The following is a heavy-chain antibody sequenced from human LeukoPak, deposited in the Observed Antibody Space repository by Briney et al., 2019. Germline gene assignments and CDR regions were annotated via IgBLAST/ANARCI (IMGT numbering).Heavy chain of an antibody. J-gene: IGHJ4*02. CDR1: GYTFTNYY. CDR2: IDPSGGST. V-gene: IGHV1-46*03. D-gene: IGHD6-13*01. CDR3: TKGGGSSSWYDY. Sequence: GASVKVSCKASGYTFTNYYMHWVRQAPGQGLEWKGIIDPSGGSTTYAQKFQGRVTMTRDTSTSTVYMQLSSLRSEDTAVYYCTKGGGSSSWYDYWGQGTLVTVSS.